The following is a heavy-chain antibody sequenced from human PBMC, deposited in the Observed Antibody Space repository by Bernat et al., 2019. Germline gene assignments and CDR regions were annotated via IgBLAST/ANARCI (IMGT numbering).Heavy chain of an antibody. Sequence: QVQLQESGPGLVKPSQTLSLTCTVSGGSISSGGYYWSWIRQHPGKGLEWIGYIYYSGSTYYNPSLKSRVTISVDTSKNQFSLKLSSVTAADTVVYYCARVWYYYDSSGYRKWGYFDYWGQGTLVTVSS. CDR1: GGSISSGGYY. V-gene: IGHV4-31*03. J-gene: IGHJ4*02. CDR3: ARVWYYYDSSGYRKWGYFDY. CDR2: IYYSGST. D-gene: IGHD3-22*01.